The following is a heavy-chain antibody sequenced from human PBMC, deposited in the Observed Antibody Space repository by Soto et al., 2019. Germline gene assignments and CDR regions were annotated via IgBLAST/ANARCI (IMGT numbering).Heavy chain of an antibody. J-gene: IGHJ6*03. CDR2: IYYSGST. CDR3: ARVSWPGYYYYYYMDF. Sequence: SETLSLTCTVSGGSISSYYWSWIRQPPGKGLEWIGYIYYSGSTNYNPSLKSRVTISVDTSKNQFSLKLSSVTAADTAVYYCARVSWPGYYYYYYMDFWGKGTTVTVSS. CDR1: GGSISSYY. V-gene: IGHV4-59*01.